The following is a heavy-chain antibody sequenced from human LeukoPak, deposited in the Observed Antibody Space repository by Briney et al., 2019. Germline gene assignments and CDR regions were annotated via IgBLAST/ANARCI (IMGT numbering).Heavy chain of an antibody. Sequence: PSETLSLTCNVYGGSISGYYWSWIRQPPGKGLEWIGYISYTGSTNYNPSLKSRLTILLDTSKNQFSLNLASVTAADTAVYYCARLTWVYYGSGARTEFDPWGRGTLVTVSS. D-gene: IGHD3-10*01. J-gene: IGHJ5*02. V-gene: IGHV4-59*08. CDR1: GGSISGYY. CDR3: ARLTWVYYGSGARTEFDP. CDR2: ISYTGST.